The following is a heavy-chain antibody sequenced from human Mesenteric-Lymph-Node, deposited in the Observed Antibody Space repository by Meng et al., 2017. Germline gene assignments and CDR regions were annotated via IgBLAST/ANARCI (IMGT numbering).Heavy chain of an antibody. CDR2: IYYRGST. J-gene: IGHJ5*02. D-gene: IGHD3-22*01. CDR3: ARSYYYDSSGLNWFDP. CDR1: GGSISSNGYY. Sequence: QLQLQESGSGLVKPPQTLSLTCTVSGGSISSNGYYWNWIRLHPGKGLEWIGYIYYRGSTQYNPSLKSRVTISLDTSKNQFSLQLSSVTAADTAVYYCARSYYYDSSGLNWFDPWGQGSLVTVSS. V-gene: IGHV4-31*03.